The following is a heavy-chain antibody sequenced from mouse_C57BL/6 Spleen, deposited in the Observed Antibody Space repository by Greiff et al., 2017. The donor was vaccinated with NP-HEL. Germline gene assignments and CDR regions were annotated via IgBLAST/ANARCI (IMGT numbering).Heavy chain of an antibody. J-gene: IGHJ2*01. V-gene: IGHV1-50*01. Sequence: QVQLQQSGAELVKPGASVKLSCKASGYTFTSYWMQWVKQRPGQGLEWIGEIDPSDSYTNYNQKFKGKATLTVDTSSSTAYMQLSSLTSEDSAVYYCATRWLLPYWRQGTTLTVSS. CDR3: ATRWLLPY. CDR2: IDPSDSYT. CDR1: GYTFTSYW. D-gene: IGHD2-3*01.